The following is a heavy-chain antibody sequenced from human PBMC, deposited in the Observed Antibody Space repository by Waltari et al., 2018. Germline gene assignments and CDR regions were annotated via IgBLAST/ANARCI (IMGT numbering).Heavy chain of an antibody. CDR2: ISTDGRTV. CDR1: GFTFSSYY. V-gene: IGHV3-30*01. Sequence: QVKLVESGGGVVQPGGPLRLSCAASGFTFSSYYIHWVRQAPGKGLEWVAVISTDGRTVFYADSVEGRFTIPRDNSKSTLYLQLNSLRTEDTAVYYCARDPKLSRPDYFDYWGQGTLVTVSS. CDR3: ARDPKLSRPDYFDY. J-gene: IGHJ4*02.